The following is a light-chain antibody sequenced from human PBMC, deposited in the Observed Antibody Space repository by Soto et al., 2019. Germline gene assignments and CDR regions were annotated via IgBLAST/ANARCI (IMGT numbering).Light chain of an antibody. J-gene: IGKJ1*01. Sequence: EIVLTQSPGSLSLSLGERATLSCRASQSVDSAFFAWYQQKPGQPPRLLMYGASRRATGIPDRFSGSGSGPAFPLTISRLEPEDFAVYYCRPYASSLPFGQGTKVEI. CDR3: RPYASSLP. CDR2: GAS. CDR1: QSVDSAF. V-gene: IGKV3-20*01.